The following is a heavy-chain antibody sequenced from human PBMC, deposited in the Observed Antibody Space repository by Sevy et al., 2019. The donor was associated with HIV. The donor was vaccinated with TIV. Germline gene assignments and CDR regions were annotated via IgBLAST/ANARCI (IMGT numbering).Heavy chain of an antibody. J-gene: IGHJ4*02. CDR3: GTFKEVG. Sequence: GGSLRLSCAASGFTFSNYWMSWVRQAPGKGLEWVANIKQDGSQKYYVDSVKGRFTISGDNAKNSLFLQMNSLRAEDTAVYYGGTFKEVGWGQGTLVTVSS. CDR2: IKQDGSQK. D-gene: IGHD1-26*01. V-gene: IGHV3-7*01. CDR1: GFTFSNYW.